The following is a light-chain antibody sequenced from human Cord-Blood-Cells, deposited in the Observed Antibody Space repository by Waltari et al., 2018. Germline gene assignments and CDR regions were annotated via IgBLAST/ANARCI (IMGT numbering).Light chain of an antibody. V-gene: IGKV1-5*01. CDR1: QSISSW. J-gene: IGKJ1*01. CDR2: DVS. CDR3: QQYNSYGT. Sequence: DIQMTQSPSTLSASVGDRVTVTYRASQSISSWLAWYQQKPGKAPKLLIYDVSSLESGVPSRFSGSGSGTEFTLTISSLQPEDFATYYCQQYNSYGTFGQGTKVEIK.